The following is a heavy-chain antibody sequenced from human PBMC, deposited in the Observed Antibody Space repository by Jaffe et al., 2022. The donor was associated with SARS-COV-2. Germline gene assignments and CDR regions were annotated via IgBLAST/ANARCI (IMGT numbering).Heavy chain of an antibody. CDR3: ARVEIVLMVPRYVYYYYGMDV. V-gene: IGHV4-34*01. J-gene: IGHJ6*02. CDR2: INHSGST. CDR1: GGSFSGYY. D-gene: IGHD2-8*01. Sequence: QVQLQQWGAGLLKPSETLSLTCAVYGGSFSGYYWSWIRQPPGKGLEWIGEINHSGSTNYNPSLKSRVTISVDTSKNQFSLKLSSVTAADTAVYYCARVEIVLMVPRYVYYYYGMDVWGQGTTVTVSS.